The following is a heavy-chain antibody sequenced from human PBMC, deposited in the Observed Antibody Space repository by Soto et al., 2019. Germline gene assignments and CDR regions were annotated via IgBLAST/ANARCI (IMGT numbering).Heavy chain of an antibody. CDR1: GYTFTSYY. CDR2: INPSGGST. J-gene: IGHJ6*02. V-gene: IGHV1-46*01. Sequence: GASVKVSCKASGYTFTSYYMHWVRQAPGQGLEWMGIINPSGGSTSYAQKFQGRVTMTRDTSTSTVYMELSSLRSEDTAVYYCARDREYYDFWSGPAPNYYYYYGMDVWGQGTTVTVAS. CDR3: ARDREYYDFWSGPAPNYYYYYGMDV. D-gene: IGHD3-3*01.